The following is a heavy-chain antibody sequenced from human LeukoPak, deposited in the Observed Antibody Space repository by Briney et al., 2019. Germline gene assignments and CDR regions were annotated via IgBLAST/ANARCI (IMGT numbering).Heavy chain of an antibody. V-gene: IGHV3-23*01. CDR2: ISGSGGST. CDR1: GFTFSSYA. J-gene: IGHJ3*02. CDR3: AKDSRVFYDYVWGSYRLHGDAFDI. D-gene: IGHD3-16*02. Sequence: GGSLRLSCAASGFTFSSYAMSWVRQAPGKGLEWVSAISGSGGSTYYADSVKGRFTISRDNSKNTLYLQMNSLRAEDTAVYYCAKDSRVFYDYVWGSYRLHGDAFDIWGQGTMVTVSS.